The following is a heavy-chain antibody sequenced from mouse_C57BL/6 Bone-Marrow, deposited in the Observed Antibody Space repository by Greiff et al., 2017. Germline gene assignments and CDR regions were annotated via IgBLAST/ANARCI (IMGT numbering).Heavy chain of an antibody. Sequence: VKLVESGAELVRPGASVTLSCKASGYTFTDYEMHWVKQTPVHGLEWIGAIDPETGGTAYNQKFKGKAILTADKSSSTAYMELRSLTSEDSAVYYCTRDGSYYYAMDYWGQGTAVTVSS. V-gene: IGHV1-15*01. CDR3: TRDGSYYYAMDY. D-gene: IGHD2-3*01. J-gene: IGHJ4*01. CDR2: IDPETGGT. CDR1: GYTFTDYE.